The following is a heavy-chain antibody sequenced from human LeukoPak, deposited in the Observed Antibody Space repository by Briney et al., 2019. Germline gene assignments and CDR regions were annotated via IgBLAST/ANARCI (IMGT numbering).Heavy chain of an antibody. D-gene: IGHD3-16*01. CDR2: IYYSGST. J-gene: IGHJ5*02. CDR1: GGSISSYY. CDR3: SKGMGDNWFDP. V-gene: IGHV4-59*08. Sequence: SETLSLTCTVSGGSISSYYWSWIRQPPGKGLEWIGYIYYSGSTNYNPSLKSRVTISVDTSKNQFSLKLSSATAADTAVYYCSKGMGDNWFDPWGQGTLVTVSS.